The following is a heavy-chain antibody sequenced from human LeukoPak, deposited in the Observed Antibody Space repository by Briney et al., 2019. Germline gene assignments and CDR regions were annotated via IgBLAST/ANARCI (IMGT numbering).Heavy chain of an antibody. J-gene: IGHJ4*02. CDR1: GFTLRSYS. CDR3: ARVRYDSGWYDY. V-gene: IGHV3-21*01. Sequence: GGSLRLSCAASGFTLRSYSMNWVRQAPGKGLEWVSSISTTSSYIQYADSVKGRFTISRDNAKNSLYLQMNSLRAEDAAVYYCARVRYDSGWYDYWGQGALVTVSS. D-gene: IGHD6-19*01. CDR2: ISTTSSYI.